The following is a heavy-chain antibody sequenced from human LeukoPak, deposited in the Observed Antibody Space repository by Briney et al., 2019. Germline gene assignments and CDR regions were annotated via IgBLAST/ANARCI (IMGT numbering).Heavy chain of an antibody. CDR3: ARDPRFSPFDN. CDR2: IHQSGHT. J-gene: IGHJ4*02. V-gene: IGHV4-38-2*02. Sequence: SETLSLTCSVSGYPISSGFYWGWIRQPPGKGLEWIGSIHQSGHTYYNASLMSRVTISVDTSKNQFSLNLRSVAAADTAVYYCARDPRFSPFDNWGQGTLVTVSS. CDR1: GYPISSGFY.